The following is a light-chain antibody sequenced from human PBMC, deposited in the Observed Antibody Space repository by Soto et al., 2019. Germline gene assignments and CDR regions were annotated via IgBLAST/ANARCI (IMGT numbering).Light chain of an antibody. J-gene: IGLJ3*02. CDR3: AAWDDGLNCWL. Sequence: QSVLTQPPSASGTPGQGVTISCSGSTSNIGSNYVYWYQQLPGTAPKLLIYRNNQRPSGVPDRFSGSKSANSASLAISGLKSEDEADYYCAAWDDGLNCWLFGGGTKVTGL. CDR1: TSNIGSNY. CDR2: RNN. V-gene: IGLV1-47*01.